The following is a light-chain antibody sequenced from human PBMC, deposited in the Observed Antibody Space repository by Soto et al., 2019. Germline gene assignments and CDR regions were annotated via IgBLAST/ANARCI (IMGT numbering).Light chain of an antibody. Sequence: QSVLTQPPSASRTPGQRATISCSGSSSNIGSNTVNWYQQLPKTAPKLLIYSNNQRPSGVPDRFSGSKSGTSASLAISGLQSEDEADFYCAAWDDSLNGLVFGGGTQLTVL. CDR3: AAWDDSLNGLV. CDR1: SSNIGSNT. CDR2: SNN. J-gene: IGLJ2*01. V-gene: IGLV1-44*01.